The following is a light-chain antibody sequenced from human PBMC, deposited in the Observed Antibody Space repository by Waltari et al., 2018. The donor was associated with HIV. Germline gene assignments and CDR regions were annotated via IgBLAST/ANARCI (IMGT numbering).Light chain of an antibody. V-gene: IGLV1-40*01. Sequence: QSVLTQAPSVSGAPGQRVTISCTGSSSNIGANFDVHWSQLLPGSSPNLLIFANSNRPSGVPDRFSGSKSGTSASLAITGLQPEDEAEYYCQSFDSSLNAYVFGTGTTVIVL. CDR1: SSNIGANFD. CDR3: QSFDSSLNAYV. J-gene: IGLJ1*01. CDR2: ANS.